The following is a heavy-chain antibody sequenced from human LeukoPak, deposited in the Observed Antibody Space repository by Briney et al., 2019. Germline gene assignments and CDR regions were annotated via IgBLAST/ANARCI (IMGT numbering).Heavy chain of an antibody. Sequence: SETLSLTCTVSRGSISSSSYYWGWIRQPPGKGLEWIGSIYYSGSTYYNPSLKSRVTISVDTSKNQFSLKLSSVTAADTAVYYCARRNNWNYAIGAFDIWGQGTMVTVSS. CDR3: ARRNNWNYAIGAFDI. J-gene: IGHJ3*02. D-gene: IGHD1-7*01. CDR1: RGSISSSSYY. CDR2: IYYSGST. V-gene: IGHV4-39*01.